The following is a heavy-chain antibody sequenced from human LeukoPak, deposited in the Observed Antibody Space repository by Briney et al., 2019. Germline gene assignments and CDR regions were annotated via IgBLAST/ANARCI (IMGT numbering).Heavy chain of an antibody. CDR3: ARDFYGDDGHHPFDY. V-gene: IGHV4-4*07. J-gene: IGHJ4*02. D-gene: IGHD2/OR15-2a*01. Sequence: PSETLSLTCSVSGGSISNYYWNWLRQPDGKGLEWIGRIYASGGTNYNPSLKSRVTISMDKSKNHFSLNLKSVTAADTAFYYCARDFYGDDGHHPFDYWGQGIQVTVSS. CDR2: IYASGGT. CDR1: GGSISNYY.